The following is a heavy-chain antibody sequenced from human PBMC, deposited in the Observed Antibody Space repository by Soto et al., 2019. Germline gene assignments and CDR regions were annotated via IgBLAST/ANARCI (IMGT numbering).Heavy chain of an antibody. Sequence: XESLRLSCSASGFTFISHTMYWVRQTPGKGLEYVSAIGRDGGGAYYADSVRGRFTISRDNSKNTVSLQMNSLRREDTALYYCANDLHTSDWYWGQGTLVTVSS. V-gene: IGHV3-64D*06. CDR1: GFTFISHT. CDR2: IGRDGGGA. D-gene: IGHD2-21*01. J-gene: IGHJ4*02. CDR3: ANDLHTSDWY.